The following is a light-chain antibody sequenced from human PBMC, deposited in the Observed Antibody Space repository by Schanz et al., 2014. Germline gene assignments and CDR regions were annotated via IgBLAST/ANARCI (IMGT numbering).Light chain of an antibody. CDR1: SSDVGGYNY. J-gene: IGLJ1*01. Sequence: QSALSQPASVSGSPGQSITISCTGTSSDVGGYNYVSWYQQHPGKAPKVMIYDVSNRPSGVSNRFSASKSGNTASLTISGLQAEDESDYYCASYTSITTYVFGTGTKLTVL. CDR2: DVS. CDR3: ASYTSITTYV. V-gene: IGLV2-14*01.